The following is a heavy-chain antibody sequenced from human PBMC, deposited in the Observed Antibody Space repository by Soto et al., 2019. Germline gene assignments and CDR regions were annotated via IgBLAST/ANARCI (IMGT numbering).Heavy chain of an antibody. CDR3: AREGFIMVRGVINPGYMDV. V-gene: IGHV3-33*07. Sequence: GGSLRLSCAASGFTFSSYGMYWVRQAPGKGPEWVAVIWYDGSNKYYADSVKGRFTISRDNPKNTLYLQMNSLRAEDTAVYYCAREGFIMVRGVINPGYMDVWGKGTTVTVSS. J-gene: IGHJ6*03. CDR2: IWYDGSNK. D-gene: IGHD3-10*01. CDR1: GFTFSSYG.